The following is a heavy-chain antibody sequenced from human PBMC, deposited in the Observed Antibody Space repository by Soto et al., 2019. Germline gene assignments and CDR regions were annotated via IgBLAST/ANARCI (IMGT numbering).Heavy chain of an antibody. CDR3: ARLGQQLVRDAFDI. CDR1: GFTFSSYW. J-gene: IGHJ3*02. V-gene: IGHV3-7*03. CDR2: IKQDGSEK. D-gene: IGHD6-13*01. Sequence: GESLKISCAASGFTFSSYWMSWVRQAPGKGLEWVANIKQDGSEKYYVDSVKGRFTISRDNAKNSLYLQMNSLRAEDTAVYYCARLGQQLVRDAFDIWGQGTMVTVSS.